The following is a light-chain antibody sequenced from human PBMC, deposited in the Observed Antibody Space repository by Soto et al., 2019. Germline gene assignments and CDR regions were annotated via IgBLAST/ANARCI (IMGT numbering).Light chain of an antibody. J-gene: IGLJ3*02. CDR3: SSYRTSTTSNWV. Sequence: QSVLTQPASVSGSPGQSITISCTGTSSDVGGYNYVSWYQQHPGKAPKLRIYEVIYRPSGVSNRFSGSKSGNTASLTISGLQAEDEADYYCSSYRTSTTSNWVFGGGTKLTVL. CDR2: EVI. CDR1: SSDVGGYNY. V-gene: IGLV2-14*01.